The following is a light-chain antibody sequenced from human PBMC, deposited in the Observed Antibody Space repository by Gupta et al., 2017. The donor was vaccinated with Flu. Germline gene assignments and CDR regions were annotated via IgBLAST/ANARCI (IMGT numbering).Light chain of an antibody. CDR2: GSA. CDR1: QSVSRY. Sequence: ERATLACRAIQSVSRYITWYQQRPGQAPELLIYGSASRATGIPDRFSGSGSGTDFTLTISRLEPEDFAVYYCQQYDSSPWTFGQGTKVEIK. J-gene: IGKJ1*01. CDR3: QQYDSSPWT. V-gene: IGKV3-20*01.